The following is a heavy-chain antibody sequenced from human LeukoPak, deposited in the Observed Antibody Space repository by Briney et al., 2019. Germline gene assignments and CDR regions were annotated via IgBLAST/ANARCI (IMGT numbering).Heavy chain of an antibody. Sequence: SVKVSCKASGGTFSSYAISWVRQAPGQGREWMGGIIPIFGTANYAQKFQGRVTITADKSTSTAYMELSSLRSEDTAVYYCASYDWQEWGGDTMVEMATTSFDYWGQGTLVTVSS. D-gene: IGHD5-24*01. CDR3: ASYDWQEWGGDTMVEMATTSFDY. J-gene: IGHJ4*02. V-gene: IGHV1-69*06. CDR1: GGTFSSYA. CDR2: IIPIFGTA.